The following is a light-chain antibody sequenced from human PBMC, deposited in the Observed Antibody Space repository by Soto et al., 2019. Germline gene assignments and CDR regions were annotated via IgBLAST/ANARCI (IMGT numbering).Light chain of an antibody. CDR2: GAS. V-gene: IGKV3-20*01. CDR1: QTVSSNY. J-gene: IGKJ5*01. CDR3: QQYGGSPIT. Sequence: EILLTQSPDTLSLSLGESAPLSCSSSQTVSSNYLAWCQQRPGQAPRLLIYGASTRATGIPARFSGSGSGTDFTLTITRLEPEDFAVYYCQQYGGSPITFGLGTRLEIK.